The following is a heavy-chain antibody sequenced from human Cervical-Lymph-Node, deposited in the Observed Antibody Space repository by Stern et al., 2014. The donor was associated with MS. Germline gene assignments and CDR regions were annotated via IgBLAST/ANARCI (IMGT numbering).Heavy chain of an antibody. CDR2: ISTGDSDT. CDR1: GYFFTSYW. J-gene: IGHJ4*02. Sequence: VQLVESGAEVKEPGESLKISCKGSGYFFTSYWIGWVRQMPGKGLAWMGLISTGDSDTRYSPSFQGQVTISADKSISTAYLQWSSLKASDTAMYYCATQIATFGYFDYWGQGTLVTVSS. CDR3: ATQIATFGYFDY. D-gene: IGHD3-16*01. V-gene: IGHV5-51*03.